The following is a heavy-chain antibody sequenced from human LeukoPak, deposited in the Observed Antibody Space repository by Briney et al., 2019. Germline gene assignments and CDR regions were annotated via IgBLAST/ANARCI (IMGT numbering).Heavy chain of an antibody. CDR3: ARDGGSSGWSGGSYFDY. CDR2: ISYDGSNK. J-gene: IGHJ4*02. D-gene: IGHD6-19*01. V-gene: IGHV3-30-3*01. Sequence: GGSLRLSCAASGFTFSSYAMHWVRQAPGKGLEWVAVISYDGSNKYYAGSVKGRFTISRDNSKNTLYLQMNSLRAEDTAVYYCARDGGSSGWSGGSYFDYWGQGTLVTVSS. CDR1: GFTFSSYA.